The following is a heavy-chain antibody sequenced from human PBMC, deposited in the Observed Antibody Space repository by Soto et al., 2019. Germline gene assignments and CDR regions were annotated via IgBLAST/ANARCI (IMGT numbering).Heavy chain of an antibody. CDR1: GYTFTGYY. D-gene: IGHD3-9*01. V-gene: IGHV1-2*04. CDR2: INPNSGGT. J-gene: IGHJ6*02. CDR3: ARDVNYDILTGYPTAYYYGMDV. Sequence: ASVKVSCKASGYTFTGYYMHWVRQAPGQGLEWMGWINPNSGGTNYAQKFQGWVTMTRDTSISTAYMELSRLRSDGTAVYYCARDVNYDILTGYPTAYYYGMDVWGQGTTVTVSS.